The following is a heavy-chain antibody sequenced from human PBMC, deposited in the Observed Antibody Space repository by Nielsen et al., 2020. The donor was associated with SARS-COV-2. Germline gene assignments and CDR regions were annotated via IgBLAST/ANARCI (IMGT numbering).Heavy chain of an antibody. Sequence: GESLKITCAASGFTFSSYAMSWVRQAPGKGLEWVSAISGSGGSTYYADPVKGRFTISRDNSKNTLYLQMNSLRAEDTAVYYCASAASSSWKSATVWGQGTTVTVSS. D-gene: IGHD3-22*01. J-gene: IGHJ6*02. V-gene: IGHV3-23*01. CDR2: ISGSGGST. CDR3: ASAASSSWKSATV. CDR1: GFTFSSYA.